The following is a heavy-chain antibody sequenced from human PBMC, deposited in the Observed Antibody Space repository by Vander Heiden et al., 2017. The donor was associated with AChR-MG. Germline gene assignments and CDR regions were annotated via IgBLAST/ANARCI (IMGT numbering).Heavy chain of an antibody. CDR3: AKAEQWAYYFDY. D-gene: IGHD6-19*01. CDR1: GSPFGSYA. CDR2: ISGSGGST. V-gene: IGHV3-23*01. Sequence: EVQLLESGGGLVQPGGSLRPSCAAPGSPFGSYAMGWVRQAPGKGLEWVSAISGSGGSTYYADSVKGRFTISRDNSKNTLYLQMNSLRAEDTAVYYCAKAEQWAYYFDYWGQGTLVTVSS. J-gene: IGHJ4*02.